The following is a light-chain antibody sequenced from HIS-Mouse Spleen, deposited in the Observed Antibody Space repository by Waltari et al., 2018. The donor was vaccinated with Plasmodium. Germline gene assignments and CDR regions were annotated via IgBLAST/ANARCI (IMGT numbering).Light chain of an antibody. Sequence: DIQMTQSPSSLSASVGDRVTITCQASQDISNYLNWYQQKPGKAPKLLIYDASNLETGVPSRFSGSGSGTDFTFTISSLQPEDIATYYCQQYDNLPPYTFGQGTNL. J-gene: IGKJ2*01. CDR3: QQYDNLPPYT. V-gene: IGKV1-33*01. CDR2: DAS. CDR1: QDISNY.